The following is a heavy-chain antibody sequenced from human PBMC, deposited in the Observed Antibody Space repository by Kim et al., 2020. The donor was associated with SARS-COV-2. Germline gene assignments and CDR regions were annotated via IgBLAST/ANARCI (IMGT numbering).Heavy chain of an antibody. V-gene: IGHV3-9*01. Sequence: IDHADSVKCRFITSRDNARNSLYLQMNSLRPEDTALYYCTRDVLAGGADVWGQGTAVIVSS. J-gene: IGHJ6*02. CDR3: TRDVLAGGADV. CDR2: I. D-gene: IGHD2-21*01.